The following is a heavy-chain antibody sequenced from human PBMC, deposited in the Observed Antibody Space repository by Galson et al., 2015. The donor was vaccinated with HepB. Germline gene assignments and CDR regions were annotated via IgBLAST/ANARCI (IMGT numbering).Heavy chain of an antibody. CDR3: AKDKSSLPRSRMDV. CDR1: GLTFSDYA. D-gene: IGHD3-10*01. V-gene: IGHV3-23*01. J-gene: IGHJ6*03. Sequence: SLRLSCAASGLTFSDYAMSWVRQAPGNGLEWVAAISGSAGSIYYADSVKGRFTISRDNSKDTLYLQMNGLRVEDTALYYCAKDKSSLPRSRMDVWGKGTTVTVSS. CDR2: ISGSAGSI.